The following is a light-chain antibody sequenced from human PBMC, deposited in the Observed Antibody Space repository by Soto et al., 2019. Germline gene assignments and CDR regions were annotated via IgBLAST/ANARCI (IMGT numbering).Light chain of an antibody. J-gene: IGLJ2*01. CDR3: STWDDSLNGLI. CDR2: SNS. Sequence: QSVLAQPPSASGTPGQTVTMSCSGGSSNIKTNGVSWYQQVPGAAPKLLIYSNSQRPSGAPDRFSGSKSGTSASLAISGLQSEDEATYHCSTWDDSLNGLIFGGGTKLTVL. CDR1: SSNIKTNG. V-gene: IGLV1-44*01.